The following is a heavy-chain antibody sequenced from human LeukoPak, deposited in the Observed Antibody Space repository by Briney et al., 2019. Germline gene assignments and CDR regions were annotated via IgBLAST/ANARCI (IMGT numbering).Heavy chain of an antibody. Sequence: EGSLRLSCAASGFIVSSKYMSWVRQAPGKGLEWVSGIYSNGNTYYADPVKGRFTISRDNSKSTLYLQMNSLRVEDTAVYYCGSSTFHYYYHGMDVWGQGATVTVSS. CDR3: GSSTFHYYYHGMDV. J-gene: IGHJ6*02. CDR1: GFIVSSKY. V-gene: IGHV3-53*01. CDR2: IYSNGNT.